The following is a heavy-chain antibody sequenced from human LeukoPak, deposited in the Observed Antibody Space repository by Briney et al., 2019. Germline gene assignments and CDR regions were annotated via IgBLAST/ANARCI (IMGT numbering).Heavy chain of an antibody. CDR2: IYYSGST. CDR3: ARDRQATIYYYYGMDV. D-gene: IGHD5-12*01. CDR1: GGSISSGGYY. V-gene: IGHV4-31*03. Sequence: PSETLSLTCTVSGGSISSGGYYWSWIRQHPGKGLEWIGYIYYSGSTYYNPSLKSRVTISVDTSKNQFSLKLSSVTAADTAVYYCARDRQATIYYYYGMDVWGQGTTVTVSS. J-gene: IGHJ6*02.